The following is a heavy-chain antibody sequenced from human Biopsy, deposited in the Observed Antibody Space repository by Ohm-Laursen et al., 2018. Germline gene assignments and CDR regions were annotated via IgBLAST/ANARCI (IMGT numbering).Heavy chain of an antibody. D-gene: IGHD5-12*01. V-gene: IGHV4-31*02. J-gene: IGHJ4*02. Sequence: LRLSCTASRFTFSDYFMNWIRHHPGKGLEWIGNIFYSANTYYNPSLKSRVTISVDTSKNQFSLKLSSVTAADTAVYYCARLGSGDYFPTFFDFWGQGALVTVSS. CDR3: ARLGSGDYFPTFFDF. CDR1: RFTFSDYF. CDR2: IFYSANT.